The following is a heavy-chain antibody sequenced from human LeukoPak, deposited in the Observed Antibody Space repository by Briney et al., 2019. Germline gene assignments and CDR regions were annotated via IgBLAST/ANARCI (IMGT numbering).Heavy chain of an antibody. CDR2: ISSSGSTI. D-gene: IGHD3-22*01. CDR3: ARAEYYDSSGYYEYGMDV. Sequence: GGSLRLSCAASGFTFSDYYMSWIRQAPGKGLEWVSYISSSGSTIYYADSAKGRFTISRDNAKNSLYLQMNSLRAEDTAVYYCARAEYYDSSGYYEYGMDVWGQGTTVTVSS. J-gene: IGHJ6*02. V-gene: IGHV3-11*01. CDR1: GFTFSDYY.